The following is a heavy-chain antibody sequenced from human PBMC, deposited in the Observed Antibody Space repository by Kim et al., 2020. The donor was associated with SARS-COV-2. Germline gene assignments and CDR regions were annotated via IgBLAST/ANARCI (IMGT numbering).Heavy chain of an antibody. Sequence: SETLSLTCTVSGGSISSYYWSWIRQPPGKGLEWIGYIYYSGSTNYNPSLKSRVTISVDTSKNQFSLKLSSVTAADTAVYYCARDRGYCSGGSCYSDYYYGMDVWGQGTTVTVSS. CDR1: GGSISSYY. CDR2: IYYSGST. CDR3: ARDRGYCSGGSCYSDYYYGMDV. D-gene: IGHD2-15*01. J-gene: IGHJ6*02. V-gene: IGHV4-59*01.